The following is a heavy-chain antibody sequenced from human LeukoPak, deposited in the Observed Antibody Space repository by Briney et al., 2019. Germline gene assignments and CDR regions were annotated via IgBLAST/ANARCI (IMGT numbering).Heavy chain of an antibody. CDR3: AKGRSAYYFDY. J-gene: IGHJ4*02. Sequence: GGSLRLSCAASGFTFSSYGMHWVRQAPGKGLEGVAVISYDGSNKYYADSVKGRFTISRDNSKNMLYLQMNSLRAEDTAVYYCAKGRSAYYFDYWGQGTLVTVSS. V-gene: IGHV3-30*18. CDR2: ISYDGSNK. CDR1: GFTFSSYG.